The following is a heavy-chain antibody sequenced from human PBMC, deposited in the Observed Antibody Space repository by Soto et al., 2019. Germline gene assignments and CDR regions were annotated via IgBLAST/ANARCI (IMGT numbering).Heavy chain of an antibody. Sequence: WASVKVSCKASGYTFTSYAMHWVRQAPGQRLEWMGWINAGNGNTKYSQKFQGRVTITRDTSASTAYMELSSLRSEDTAVYYCAREVQLERQESNWFDPWGQGTLVTVSS. V-gene: IGHV1-3*01. CDR3: AREVQLERQESNWFDP. D-gene: IGHD1-1*01. CDR2: INAGNGNT. CDR1: GYTFTSYA. J-gene: IGHJ5*02.